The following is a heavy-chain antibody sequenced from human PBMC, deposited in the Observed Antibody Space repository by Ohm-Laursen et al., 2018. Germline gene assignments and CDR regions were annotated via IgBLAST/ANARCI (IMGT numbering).Heavy chain of an antibody. Sequence: SLRLSCSASGFTFSNNAMTWVRQAPGKGLEWVSGISWNSGSIGYADSVKGRFTISRDNAKNSLYLQMNSLRAEDTALYYCAKVTYYYDSSGYYDAFDIWGQGTMVTVSS. CDR2: ISWNSGSI. V-gene: IGHV3-9*01. CDR1: GFTFSNNA. J-gene: IGHJ3*02. D-gene: IGHD3-22*01. CDR3: AKVTYYYDSSGYYDAFDI.